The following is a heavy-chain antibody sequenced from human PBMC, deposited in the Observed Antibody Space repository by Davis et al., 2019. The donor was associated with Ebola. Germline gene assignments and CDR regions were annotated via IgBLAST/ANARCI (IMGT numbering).Heavy chain of an antibody. CDR3: AGSRYYYYGMDV. Sequence: KVSCKGSGYSFTSYWISWVRQMPGKGLEWMGRIYPSDSYTNYSPSFQGHVTISADKSISTAYLQWSSLKASDTAMYYCAGSRYYYYGMDVWGQGTTVTVSS. J-gene: IGHJ6*02. CDR2: IYPSDSYT. CDR1: GYSFTSYW. V-gene: IGHV5-10-1*01.